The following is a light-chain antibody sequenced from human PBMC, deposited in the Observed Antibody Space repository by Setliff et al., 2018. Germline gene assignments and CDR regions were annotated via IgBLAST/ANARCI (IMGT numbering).Light chain of an antibody. J-gene: IGLJ1*01. CDR1: SRDVGSYDX. CDR3: SSYTNSNTYV. CDR2: XXT. Sequence: QSALTQPASVSGSPGQSITISCIGSSRDVGSYDXXXXXXXXXXXXXXXXXXXXTXXXXXVSDRFSGSKSGNTASLTISGLQAEDEADYYCSSYTNSNTYVFGTGTKVTVL. V-gene: IGLV2-14*01.